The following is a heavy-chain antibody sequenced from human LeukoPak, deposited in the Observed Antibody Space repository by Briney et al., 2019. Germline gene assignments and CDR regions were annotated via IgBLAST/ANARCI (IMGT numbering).Heavy chain of an antibody. CDR1: GFTFSSYS. CDR2: ISSSSSYI. Sequence: PGGSLRLSCAASGFTFSSYSMNWVRQAPGKGLEWVSSISSSSSYIYYADSVKGRFTISRDNAKNSLYLQMNSLRAEDTAVYYCARAIGALRGDYYYYMDVWGKGTTVTVSS. V-gene: IGHV3-21*01. J-gene: IGHJ6*03. D-gene: IGHD1-26*01. CDR3: ARAIGALRGDYYYYMDV.